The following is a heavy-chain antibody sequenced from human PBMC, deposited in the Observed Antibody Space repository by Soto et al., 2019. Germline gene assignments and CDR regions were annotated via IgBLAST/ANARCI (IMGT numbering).Heavy chain of an antibody. CDR1: GGSISSGGYY. CDR3: ASSPLDYDSSGHYGAFDI. CDR2: IYYSGST. D-gene: IGHD3-22*01. V-gene: IGHV4-31*03. Sequence: LSLTCTVSGGSISSGGYYWSWIRQHPGKGLEWIGYIYYSGSTYYNPSLKSRVTISVDTSKNQFSLKLSSVTAADTAVYYCASSPLDYDSSGHYGAFDIWGQGTMVTVSS. J-gene: IGHJ3*02.